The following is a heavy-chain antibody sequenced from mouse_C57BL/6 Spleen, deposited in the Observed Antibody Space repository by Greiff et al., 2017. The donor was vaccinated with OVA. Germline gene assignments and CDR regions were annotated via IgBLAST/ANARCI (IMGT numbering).Heavy chain of an antibody. CDR3: ARSLNAMDY. CDR2: INPNNGGT. Sequence: VQLQQSGPELVKPGASVKISCKASGYTFTDYYMNWVKQSHGKSLEWIGDINPNNGGTSYNQKFKGKATLTVDKSSSTAYMELRSLTSEDSAVYYCARSLNAMDYWGQGTSVTVSS. J-gene: IGHJ4*01. V-gene: IGHV1-26*01. CDR1: GYTFTDYY.